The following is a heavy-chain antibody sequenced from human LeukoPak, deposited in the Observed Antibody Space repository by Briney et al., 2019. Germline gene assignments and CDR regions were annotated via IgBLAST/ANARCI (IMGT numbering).Heavy chain of an antibody. Sequence: SETLSLTCTISGGSVSDYYWGWIRQSPGKGLEWIGYIYHTGSTSYSPSLKSRVTISADTSQNQFSLKLSSVTAADTAVYYCASRKLGNDYWGQGTLVTVSS. CDR1: GGSVSDYY. V-gene: IGHV4-59*02. CDR2: IYHTGST. D-gene: IGHD7-27*01. CDR3: ASRKLGNDY. J-gene: IGHJ4*02.